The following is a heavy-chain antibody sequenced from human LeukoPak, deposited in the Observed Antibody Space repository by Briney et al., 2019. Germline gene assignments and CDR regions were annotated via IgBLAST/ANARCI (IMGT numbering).Heavy chain of an antibody. Sequence: GSSVKVSCKASGYTFTSYDINWVRQATGQGLEWMGWMNPNSGNTGYAQKFQGRVTMTRNTSISTAYMELSSLRSEDTAVYYCAREWELRPQGAFDIWGQGTMVTVSS. J-gene: IGHJ3*02. V-gene: IGHV1-8*01. CDR1: GYTFTSYD. CDR2: MNPNSGNT. CDR3: AREWELRPQGAFDI. D-gene: IGHD1-26*01.